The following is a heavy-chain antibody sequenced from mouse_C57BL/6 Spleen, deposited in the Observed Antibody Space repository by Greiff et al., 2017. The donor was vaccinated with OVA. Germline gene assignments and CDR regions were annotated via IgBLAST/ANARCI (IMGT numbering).Heavy chain of an antibody. CDR2: ISNGGGSP. J-gene: IGHJ4*01. CDR1: GFTFSDYY. Sequence: EVKVVESGGGLVQPGGSLKLSCEASGFTFSDYYMYWVRQTPEQRLEWVAYISNGGGSPYYTDTVKGRFTISKDNAKNTLYLQMSRLKSEDTAMYNCAKHEIWEGDDWGQGTSVTVSS. CDR3: AKHEIWEGDD. D-gene: IGHD1-1*02. V-gene: IGHV5-12*01.